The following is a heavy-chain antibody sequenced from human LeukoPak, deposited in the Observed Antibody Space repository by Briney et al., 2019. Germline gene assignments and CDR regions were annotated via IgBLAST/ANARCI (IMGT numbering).Heavy chain of an antibody. V-gene: IGHV3-23*01. CDR1: GFTFSSYA. D-gene: IGHD6-13*01. CDR3: ANFYSSSSRAFDI. Sequence: GGSLRLSCAASGFTFSSYAMSWVRQAPGKGLEWVSAISGSGGSTSYADSVKGRFTISRDNAKNSLYLQMNSLRAEDTAVYYCANFYSSSSRAFDIWGQGTMVTVSS. J-gene: IGHJ3*02. CDR2: ISGSGGST.